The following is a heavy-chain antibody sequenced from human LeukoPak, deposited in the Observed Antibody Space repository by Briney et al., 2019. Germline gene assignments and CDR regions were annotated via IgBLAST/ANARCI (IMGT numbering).Heavy chain of an antibody. CDR2: ISWNSGSI. CDR1: GFIFDDYA. D-gene: IGHD3-22*01. J-gene: IGHJ4*02. CDR3: ATPLDYYDSSGYHQGGD. Sequence: PGGSLRLSCAASGFIFDDYAMHWVRQAPGKALEWVSDISWNSGSIDYADSVKGRFTISRDNAKNSLYLQMNSLRAEDTAVYYCATPLDYYDSSGYHQGGDWGQGTLVTVSS. V-gene: IGHV3-9*01.